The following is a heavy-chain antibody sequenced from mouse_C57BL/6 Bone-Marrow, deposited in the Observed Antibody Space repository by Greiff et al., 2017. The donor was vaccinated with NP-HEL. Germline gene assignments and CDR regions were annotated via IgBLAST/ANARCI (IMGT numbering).Heavy chain of an antibody. CDR2: ISSGGDYI. J-gene: IGHJ3*01. V-gene: IGHV5-9-1*02. D-gene: IGHD1-1*02. CDR1: GFTFSSYA. Sequence: EVHLVESGEGLVKPGGSLKLSCAASGFTFSSYAMSWVRQTPEKRLEWVAYISSGGDYIYYADTVKGRITITTDNARNTLYLQMSSLKSEDTAMYYCTGGTDVGGFAYWGQGTLVTVSA. CDR3: TGGTDVGGFAY.